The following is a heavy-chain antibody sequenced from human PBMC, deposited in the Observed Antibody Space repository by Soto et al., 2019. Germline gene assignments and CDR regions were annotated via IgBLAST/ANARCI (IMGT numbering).Heavy chain of an antibody. Sequence: PXESLRLSCAASGFSLSTHWMHGVRQVPGKGLVWVSRINGDGSQTTYADSVRGRLTVSRDNAKNTLYLQMNSLRAEDTALYYCAREGGVSGWYWGGDYWGQGTPVTVSS. J-gene: IGHJ4*02. CDR3: AREGGVSGWYWGGDY. CDR2: INGDGSQT. CDR1: GFSLSTHW. D-gene: IGHD6-19*01. V-gene: IGHV3-74*01.